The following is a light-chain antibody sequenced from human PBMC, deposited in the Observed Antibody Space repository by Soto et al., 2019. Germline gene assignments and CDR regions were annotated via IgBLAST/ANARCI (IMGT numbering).Light chain of an antibody. CDR3: SSYSGSSTVV. J-gene: IGLJ2*01. CDR2: DVS. V-gene: IGLV2-14*01. Sequence: QSALTQPASVSGSPGQSITISCTGTSSDVGGYNYVSWYQQHPGKAPKLMIYDVSNRPSGVSNRFSGSKSGNTASLTISGLQEEDEAAYYCSSYSGSSTVVFGGGTKLTVL. CDR1: SSDVGGYNY.